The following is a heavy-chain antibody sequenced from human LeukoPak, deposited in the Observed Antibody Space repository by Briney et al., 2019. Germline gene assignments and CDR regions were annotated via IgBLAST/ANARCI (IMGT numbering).Heavy chain of an antibody. J-gene: IGHJ4*02. D-gene: IGHD3-10*01. CDR3: ARHRWMEVYGSGSYYVDY. CDR1: GGSISTSSYY. V-gene: IGHV4-39*01. Sequence: PSETLSLTCTVSGGSISTSSYYWGWIRQPPGKGQEWIGSIYHSRSTYYNASLKSRATISADTSKNQFSLKLSSVTAADTAVYYCARHRWMEVYGSGSYYVDYWGQGTLVTVSS. CDR2: IYHSRST.